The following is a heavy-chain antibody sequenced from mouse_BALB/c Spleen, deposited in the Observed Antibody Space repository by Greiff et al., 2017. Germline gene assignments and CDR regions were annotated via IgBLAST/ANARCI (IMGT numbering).Heavy chain of an antibody. J-gene: IGHJ2*01. CDR1: GFTFSSFG. CDR2: ISSGSSTI. V-gene: IGHV5-17*02. D-gene: IGHD1-1*01. Sequence: EVKLVESGGGLVQPGGSRKLSCAASGFTFSSFGMHWVRQAPEKGLEWVAYISSGSSTIYYADTVKGRFTISRDNPKNTLFLQLTSLRSEDTAMYYCARSRTTGVVGVGYWGQGTTRTGSS. CDR3: ARSRTTGVVGVGY.